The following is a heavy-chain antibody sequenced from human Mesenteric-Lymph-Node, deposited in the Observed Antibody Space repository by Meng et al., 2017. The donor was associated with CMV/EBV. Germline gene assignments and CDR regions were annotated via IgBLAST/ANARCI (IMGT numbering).Heavy chain of an antibody. CDR3: ARVPGIASAGNTFLI. D-gene: IGHD6-13*01. Sequence: GESLKISCAASGFTFGTYTMHWIRQAPGRGLEWMAGISYDGRHEFYVDSVKGRFSISRDNSKNTLFLQMNSLRAEDSAMFFCARVPGIASAGNTFLIWGQGTLVTVSS. CDR2: ISYDGRHE. J-gene: IGHJ4*03. CDR1: GFTFGTYT. V-gene: IGHV3-30*04.